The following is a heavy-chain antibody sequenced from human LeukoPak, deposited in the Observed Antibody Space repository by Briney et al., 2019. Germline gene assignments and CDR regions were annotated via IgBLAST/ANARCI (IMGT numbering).Heavy chain of an antibody. CDR1: GGTFSSYA. CDR2: ISAYNGNT. V-gene: IGHV1-18*01. CDR3: ARHSSSWKGFKY. D-gene: IGHD6-13*01. J-gene: IGHJ4*02. Sequence: ASVKVSCKASGGTFSSYAISWVRQAPGQGLEWMGWISAYNGNTNYAQKLQGRVTMTTDTSTSTAYMELRSLRSDDTAVYYCARHSSSWKGFKYWGQGTLVTVSS.